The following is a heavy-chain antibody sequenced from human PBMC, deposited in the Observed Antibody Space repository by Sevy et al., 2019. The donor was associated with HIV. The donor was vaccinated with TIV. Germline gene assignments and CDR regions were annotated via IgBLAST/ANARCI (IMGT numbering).Heavy chain of an antibody. CDR2: IWHDGNSE. J-gene: IGHJ4*02. D-gene: IGHD5-12*01. CDR3: ASEAGYGTDSRPFDY. V-gene: IGHV3-33*08. CDR1: RFTFSTYV. Sequence: GGSLRLSCVASRFTFSTYVMHWVRQAPGKGLEWVAVIWHDGNSEYYADSVRGRFTISRDDTKNTLYLQMNSLRAEDTAVYYSASEAGYGTDSRPFDYWGQGTLVTVSS.